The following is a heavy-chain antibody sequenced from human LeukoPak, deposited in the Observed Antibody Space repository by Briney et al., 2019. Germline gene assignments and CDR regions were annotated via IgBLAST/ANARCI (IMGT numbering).Heavy chain of an antibody. Sequence: GGSLRLSCAASGFTFSSYWMSWVRQAPGKGLEWVANIKQDGSERYYVDSVKGRFTISRDNAKNSLYLQMNSLRAEDTAVYYCARDLIIWGASLLGAFDIWGQRTMVTVSS. CDR2: IKQDGSER. CDR1: GFTFSSYW. D-gene: IGHD3-16*01. J-gene: IGHJ3*02. V-gene: IGHV3-7*01. CDR3: ARDLIIWGASLLGAFDI.